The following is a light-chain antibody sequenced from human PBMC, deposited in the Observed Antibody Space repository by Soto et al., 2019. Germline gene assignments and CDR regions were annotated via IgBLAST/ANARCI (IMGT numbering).Light chain of an antibody. Sequence: EIVLTQSPGTLSLSPGESATLSCRASQSVGRNYLAWYQQKPGQAPRLLIYDASKRASGFPARFSGSGSGTEFTLTISSLQPDDFATYYCQHYNSYSEEFGQGTKVDNK. V-gene: IGKV3-20*01. CDR3: QHYNSYSEE. CDR1: QSVGRNY. CDR2: DAS. J-gene: IGKJ1*01.